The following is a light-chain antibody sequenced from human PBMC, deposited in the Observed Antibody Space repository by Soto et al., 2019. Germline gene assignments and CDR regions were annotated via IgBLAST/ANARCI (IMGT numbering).Light chain of an antibody. J-gene: IGKJ5*01. CDR2: AAF. CDR3: QQCHSTPIT. CDR1: QSISSY. V-gene: IGKV1-39*01. Sequence: DIQMTQSPSSLSASVGDRITITCRASQSISSYLNWYQQKPGKAPKLLIYAAFTLQSGVPSRFSGSGSGTDFSLTISSLQPEDFATYYCQQCHSTPITFGQGTRLEIK.